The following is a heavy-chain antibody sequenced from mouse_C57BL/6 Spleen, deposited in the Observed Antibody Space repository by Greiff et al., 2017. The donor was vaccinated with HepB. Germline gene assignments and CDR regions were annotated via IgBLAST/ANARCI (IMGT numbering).Heavy chain of an antibody. CDR1: GFTFSDYG. J-gene: IGHJ4*01. CDR3: ASGLPTIVRGYAIDY. CDR2: ISSGSSTI. V-gene: IGHV5-17*01. Sequence: EVNLVESGGGLVKPGGSLKLSCAASGFTFSDYGMHWVRQAPEKGLEWVAYISSGSSTIYYADTVKGRFTISRDNAKNTLFLQMTSLRSEDTAMYYCASGLPTIVRGYAIDYWGQGTSVTVSS. D-gene: IGHD2-5*01.